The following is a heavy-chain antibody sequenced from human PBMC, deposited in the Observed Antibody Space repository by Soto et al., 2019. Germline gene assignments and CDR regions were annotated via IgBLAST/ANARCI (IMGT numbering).Heavy chain of an antibody. D-gene: IGHD3-9*01. CDR2: INHSGST. CDR1: GGSFSGYY. V-gene: IGHV4-34*01. CDR3: ARKDYDILTGYYKGDY. Sequence: QGQLQQWGAGLLKPSETLSLTCAVYGGSFSGYYWSWIRQPPGKGLEWIGEINHSGSTNYNPSLKSRVTISVDTSKNQFSLKLSSVTAADTAVYYCARKDYDILTGYYKGDYWGQGTLVTVSS. J-gene: IGHJ4*02.